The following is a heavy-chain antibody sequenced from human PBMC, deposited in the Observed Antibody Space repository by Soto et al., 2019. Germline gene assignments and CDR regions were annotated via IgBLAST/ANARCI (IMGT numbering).Heavy chain of an antibody. Sequence: SETLSLTCTVSGGSISSGDFWSWIRQPPGKGLEWIGYIYYSGTTYYNPSLKSRVTISGDTSKNQFSLKLSSVTAADTAVYYCARVWGYAFDYWGQGALVTVSS. CDR2: IYYSGTT. J-gene: IGHJ4*02. CDR1: GGSISSGDF. CDR3: ARVWGYAFDY. V-gene: IGHV4-30-4*02. D-gene: IGHD3-16*01.